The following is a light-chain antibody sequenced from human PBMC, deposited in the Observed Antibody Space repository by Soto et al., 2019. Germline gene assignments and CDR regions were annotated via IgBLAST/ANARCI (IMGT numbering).Light chain of an antibody. CDR1: QSVGRN. Sequence: EIVVTQSPGILSVSPGDRATLSCRASQSVGRNLAWYQQKPGQAPTLLIYAASTRATGLLDRFSGSGSGTDFTLTISSLQSEDFAVYYCQEYSTWPLFTFGPGTRVDIK. J-gene: IGKJ3*01. V-gene: IGKV3-15*01. CDR3: QEYSTWPLFT. CDR2: AAS.